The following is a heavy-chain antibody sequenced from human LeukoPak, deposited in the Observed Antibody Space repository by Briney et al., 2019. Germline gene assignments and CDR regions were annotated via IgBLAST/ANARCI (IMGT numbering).Heavy chain of an antibody. CDR1: GFTFSTYV. CDR2: ISSNVDNT. Sequence: GGSLRLSCSVSGFTFSTYVIHWVRQAPGKGLEYVSAISSNVDNTYYADSVKGRFTISRDNSKNTLYLQMSSLRADDTAVYYCVRGTGYWGQGTLVTVSS. CDR3: VRGTGY. V-gene: IGHV3-64D*06. J-gene: IGHJ4*02.